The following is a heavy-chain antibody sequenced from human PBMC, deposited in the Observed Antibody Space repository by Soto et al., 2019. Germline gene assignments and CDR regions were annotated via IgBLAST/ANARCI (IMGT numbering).Heavy chain of an antibody. CDR2: IIPIFGTA. V-gene: IGHV1-69*06. J-gene: IGHJ6*02. Sequence: ASVKVSCKASGGTFSSYAISWVRQAPGQGLEWMGGIIPIFGTANYAQKFQGRVTITADKSTSTAYMELSSLRSEDTAVYYCARSDAVVPAAMFYYYGMDVWGQGTTVTVSS. CDR3: ARSDAVVPAAMFYYYGMDV. CDR1: GGTFSSYA. D-gene: IGHD2-2*01.